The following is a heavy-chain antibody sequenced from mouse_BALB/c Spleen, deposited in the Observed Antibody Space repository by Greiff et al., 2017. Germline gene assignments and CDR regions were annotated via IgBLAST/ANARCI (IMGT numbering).Heavy chain of an antibody. D-gene: IGHD1-1*01. CDR2: ISSGGST. J-gene: IGHJ4*01. CDR3: ARGNYGSKDYAMDY. CDR1: GFTFSSYA. Sequence: EVKVVESGGGLVKPGGSLKLSCAASGFTFSSYAMSWVRQTPEKRLEWVASISSGGSTYYPDSVKGRFTISRDNARNILYLQMSSLRSEDTAMYYCARGNYGSKDYAMDYWGQGTSVTVSS. V-gene: IGHV5-6-5*01.